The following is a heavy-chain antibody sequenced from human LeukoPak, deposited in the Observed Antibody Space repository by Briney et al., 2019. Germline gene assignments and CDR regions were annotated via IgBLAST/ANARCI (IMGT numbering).Heavy chain of an antibody. D-gene: IGHD5-18*01. Sequence: GGSLRLSCAASGFTFDDYAMHWVRQAPGKGLEWVSGISWNSGSIGYADSMKGRFTISRDNAKNSLYLQMNSLGAEDTALYYCAKGRSRGYSYGFIFPWGQGTLVTVSS. CDR3: AKGRSRGYSYGFIFP. V-gene: IGHV3-9*01. J-gene: IGHJ5*02. CDR2: ISWNSGSI. CDR1: GFTFDDYA.